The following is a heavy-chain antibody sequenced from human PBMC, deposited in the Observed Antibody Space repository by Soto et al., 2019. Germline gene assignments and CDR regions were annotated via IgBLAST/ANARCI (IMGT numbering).Heavy chain of an antibody. CDR1: GGSISTSY. CDR2: AYYSDNT. V-gene: IGHV4-59*08. J-gene: IGHJ4*02. CDR3: ARGGRSWFWL. Sequence: LSLTCTVSGGSISTSYWSWIRQPPGKGLEWIGYAYYSDNTNYNPSLKSRVAISVDTSKNQISLKLNSVSAADTAVYYCARGGRSWFWLWGQGTLVTVSS. D-gene: IGHD3-22*01.